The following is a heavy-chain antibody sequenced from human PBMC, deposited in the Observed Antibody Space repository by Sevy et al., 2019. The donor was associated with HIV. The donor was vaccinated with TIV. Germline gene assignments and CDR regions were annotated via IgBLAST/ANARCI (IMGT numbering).Heavy chain of an antibody. D-gene: IGHD3-3*01. CDR2: INQDGTIR. CDR3: AVGPY. CDR1: GFTFSTQW. V-gene: IGHV3-7*01. Sequence: GGFLRLSCAGSGFTFSTQWMSWVRQAPGKELEWVANINQDGTIRTYVDSVEGRFTISRDNAKNSLYLEMNSLRAEDTALYYCAVGPYWGQGTVVTVSS. J-gene: IGHJ4*02.